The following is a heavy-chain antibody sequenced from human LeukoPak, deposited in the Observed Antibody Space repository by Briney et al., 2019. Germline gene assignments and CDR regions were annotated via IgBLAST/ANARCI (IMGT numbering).Heavy chain of an antibody. CDR3: ATSWGPDTSAFRWGRDGMDV. V-gene: IGHV3-23*01. CDR1: GLTFNNYA. D-gene: IGHD3-16*01. Sequence: GGSLRLSCAVSGLTFNNYAMSWVRQAPGKGLEWVSAISKSGDHTYYAASAKGRFTIYRDNSENTQYLQINSLRAEDTAVYYCATSWGPDTSAFRWGRDGMDVWGQGTTVIVS. J-gene: IGHJ6*02. CDR2: ISKSGDHT.